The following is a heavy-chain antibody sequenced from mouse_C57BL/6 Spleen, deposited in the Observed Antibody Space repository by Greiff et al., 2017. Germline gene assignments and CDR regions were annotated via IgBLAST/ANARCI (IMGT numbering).Heavy chain of an antibody. CDR3: AKGYYGFFDY. CDR2: INPNNGGT. V-gene: IGHV1-26*01. D-gene: IGHD2-2*01. J-gene: IGHJ2*01. CDR1: GYTFTDYY. Sequence: VHVKQSGPELVKPGASVKISCKASGYTFTDYYMNWVKQSHGKSLEWIGDINPNNGGTSYNQKFKGKATLTVDKSSSTAYMELRSLTSEDSAVYYCAKGYYGFFDYWGQGTTLTVSS.